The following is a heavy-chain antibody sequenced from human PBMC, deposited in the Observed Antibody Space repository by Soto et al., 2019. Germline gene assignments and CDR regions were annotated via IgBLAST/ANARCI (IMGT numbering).Heavy chain of an antibody. CDR2: VYSGGAT. D-gene: IGHD3-10*01. J-gene: IGHJ4*02. CDR3: ARVPGRL. Sequence: QLVETGGGLIQPGTSLTLSCAASGFSVSRNYMTWVRQAPGKGLKWVSFVYSGGATFYADSVKGRFILSRDDSQNTMYLQMNKLRAEDTAVYYCARVPGRLWGRGTLVTVAS. CDR1: GFSVSRNY. V-gene: IGHV3-53*02.